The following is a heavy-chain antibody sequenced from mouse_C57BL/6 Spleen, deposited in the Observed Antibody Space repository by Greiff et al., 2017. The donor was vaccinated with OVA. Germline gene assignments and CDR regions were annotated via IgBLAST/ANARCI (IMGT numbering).Heavy chain of an antibody. CDR1: GYAFSSSW. V-gene: IGHV1-82*01. CDR3: ARRTVVEGDYFDY. D-gene: IGHD1-1*01. CDR2: IYPGDGDT. Sequence: QVQLQQSGPELVKPGASVKISCKASGYAFSSSWMNWVKQRPGKGLEWIGRIYPGDGDTNYNGKFKGKATLTADKSSSTAYMQLSSLTAEDSAVYFCARRTVVEGDYFDYWGQGTTLTVSS. J-gene: IGHJ2*01.